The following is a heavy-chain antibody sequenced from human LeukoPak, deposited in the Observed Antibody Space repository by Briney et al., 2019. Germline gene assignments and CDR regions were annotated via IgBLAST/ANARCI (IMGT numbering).Heavy chain of an antibody. V-gene: IGHV3-23*01. Sequence: PGGSLRLSCAASGFTFSNYAMNWVRQAPGKGLEWVSGISRSGSVKYYADSVKGRFTISRDNAKNTLFLHLNSLRDEDTAVYYCVKGGYSGDFPGSFDYWGQGARVTVSS. CDR2: ISRSGSVK. CDR3: VKGGYSGDFPGSFDY. D-gene: IGHD5-12*01. CDR1: GFTFSNYA. J-gene: IGHJ4*02.